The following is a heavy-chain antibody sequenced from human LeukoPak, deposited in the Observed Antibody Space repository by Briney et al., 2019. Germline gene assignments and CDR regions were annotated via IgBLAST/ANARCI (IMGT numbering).Heavy chain of an antibody. Sequence: GGSLRLSCAASGFTFSSYSMNWVRQAPGKGLEWVSSISSSSSYIYYADSVKGRFTISRDNAKNSLYLQMNSLRAEDTAVYYCARHLTTMIVEVPAFDIWGQGTMVTVSS. CDR3: ARHLTTMIVEVPAFDI. V-gene: IGHV3-21*01. CDR2: ISSSSSYI. D-gene: IGHD3-22*01. J-gene: IGHJ3*02. CDR1: GFTFSSYS.